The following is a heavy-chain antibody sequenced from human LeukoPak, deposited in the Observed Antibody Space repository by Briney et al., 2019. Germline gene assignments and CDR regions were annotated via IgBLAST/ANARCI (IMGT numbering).Heavy chain of an antibody. J-gene: IGHJ4*02. CDR2: MNPNSGNT. Sequence: ASVKVSCKASGYTFTSYDINWVRQATGQGLEWMGWMNPNSGNTGYAQKFQGRVTITADESTSTAYMELSSLRSEDTAVYYCARPSSGQKGQIDYWGQGTLVTVSS. V-gene: IGHV1-8*01. CDR3: ARPSSGQKGQIDY. CDR1: GYTFTSYD. D-gene: IGHD3-3*01.